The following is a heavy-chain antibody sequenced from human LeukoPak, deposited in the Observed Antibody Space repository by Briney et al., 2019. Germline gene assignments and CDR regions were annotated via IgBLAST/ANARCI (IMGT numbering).Heavy chain of an antibody. CDR1: GFTFSSYA. J-gene: IGHJ4*02. Sequence: PGGSLRLSCAASGFTFSSYAMNWVRQAPGKGLEWVSSISASGGSTYYADSVKGRFTISRDNAKNTLYLQMHSLRAEDTALYYCAKRASYYFDYWGQGTLVTVSS. CDR3: AKRASYYFDY. CDR2: ISASGGST. V-gene: IGHV3-23*01.